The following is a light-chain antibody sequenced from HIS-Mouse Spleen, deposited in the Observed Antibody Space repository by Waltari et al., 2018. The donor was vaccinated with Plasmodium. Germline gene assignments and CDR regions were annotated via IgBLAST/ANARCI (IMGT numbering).Light chain of an antibody. V-gene: IGLV1-47*01. J-gene: IGLJ2*01. CDR2: RTK. CDR3: AAWDDSLSGPV. CDR1: SSNIGSNY. Sequence: QSVLTQPPSASGTPGQRVTISCSGRSSNIGSNYVYWYQQPPGTAPKLLIYRTKQRPSGVPYRFSGSKSGTSASLAISGLRSEDEADYYCAAWDDSLSGPVFGGGTKLTVL.